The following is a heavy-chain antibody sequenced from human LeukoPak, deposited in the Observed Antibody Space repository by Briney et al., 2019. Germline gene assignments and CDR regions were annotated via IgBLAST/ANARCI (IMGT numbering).Heavy chain of an antibody. V-gene: IGHV3-23*01. CDR3: ATCTLSITGTFDY. CDR1: GFTFSSYG. D-gene: IGHD1-20*01. CDR2: VGPSGART. Sequence: GGSLRLSCAASGFTFSSYGMNWVRQAPGKGLEWVSGVGPSGARTYYADSVKGRFTVSRDNSKNMVFLQMNSLRAEDTAVYYCATCTLSITGTFDYWGQGTLVTVSS. J-gene: IGHJ4*02.